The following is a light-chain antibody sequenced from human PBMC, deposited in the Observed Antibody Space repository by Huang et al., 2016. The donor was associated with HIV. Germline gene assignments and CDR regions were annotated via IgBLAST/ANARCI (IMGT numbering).Light chain of an antibody. Sequence: DIQLTQSPTSLSASVGDRITIACRASQAIGTYLNWFQQKPGRAPRLLISDVSSLHTGIPSRFIGSGSGTDFTLTIRGLEFDDFATYFCQQSYSALITFGQGTRLEIK. J-gene: IGKJ5*01. CDR3: QQSYSALIT. CDR2: DVS. CDR1: QAIGTY. V-gene: IGKV1-39*01.